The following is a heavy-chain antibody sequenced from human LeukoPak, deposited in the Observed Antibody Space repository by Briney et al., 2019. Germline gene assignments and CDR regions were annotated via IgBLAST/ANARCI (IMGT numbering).Heavy chain of an antibody. CDR1: GGSINNYY. CDR3: ARGPFYYYGMDV. V-gene: IGHV4-59*12. J-gene: IGHJ6*02. Sequence: SETLSLTCTVSGGSINNYYWNWIRQPPRKGLEWIGYIYYSGSTNYNPSLKSRVTISVDTSKNQFSLKLSSVTAADTAVYYCARGPFYYYGMDVWGQGTTVTVSS. CDR2: IYYSGST.